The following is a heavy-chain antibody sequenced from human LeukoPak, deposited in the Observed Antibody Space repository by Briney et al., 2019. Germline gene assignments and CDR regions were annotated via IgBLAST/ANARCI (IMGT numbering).Heavy chain of an antibody. V-gene: IGHV4-34*01. J-gene: IGHJ5*02. Sequence: PSETLSLICAVYGGSFSGYYWSWIRQPPGKGLEWSGEINHSGSTNYNPSLKSRVTISVDKSKNQFSLKLSSVTAADTAVYYCARDGMYYYGLGRRGWFDPWGQGTLVTVSS. CDR3: ARDGMYYYGLGRRGWFDP. CDR2: INHSGST. D-gene: IGHD3-10*01. CDR1: GGSFSGYY.